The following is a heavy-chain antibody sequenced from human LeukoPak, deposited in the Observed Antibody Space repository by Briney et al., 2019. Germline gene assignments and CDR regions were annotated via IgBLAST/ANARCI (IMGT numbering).Heavy chain of an antibody. CDR1: GTSISSTSYY. J-gene: IGHJ1*01. CDR3: ARVVPVPSEYFRH. CDR2: IYYSGRT. V-gene: IGHV4-31*03. Sequence: SQTLSLTSSVSGTSISSTSYYWSWVRQVPGKGLEWIGYIYYSGRTYFNPSLRSRVTMSVDTSKSQFSLNLTSVTAADTAVYYCARVVPVPSEYFRHWGQGTLVTVSS.